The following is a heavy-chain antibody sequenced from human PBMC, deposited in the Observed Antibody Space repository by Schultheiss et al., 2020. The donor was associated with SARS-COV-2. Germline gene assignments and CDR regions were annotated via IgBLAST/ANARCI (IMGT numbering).Heavy chain of an antibody. D-gene: IGHD1-26*01. CDR3: ARPPLRGSYYGESDYYYGMDV. V-gene: IGHV4-34*01. Sequence: SETLSLTCAVYGGSFSGYYWSWIRQPPGKGLEWIGYIYYSGSTYYNPSLKSRVTISVDTSKNQFSLKLSSVTAADTAVYYCARPPLRGSYYGESDYYYGMDVWGQGTTVTVSS. CDR1: GGSFSGYY. CDR2: IYYSGST. J-gene: IGHJ6*02.